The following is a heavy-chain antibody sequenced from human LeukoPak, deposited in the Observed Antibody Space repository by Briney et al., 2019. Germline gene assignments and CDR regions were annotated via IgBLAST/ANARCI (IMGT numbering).Heavy chain of an antibody. CDR2: IIPILGIA. CDR1: GGTFSSYA. J-gene: IGHJ4*02. V-gene: IGHV1-69*04. CDR3: ARGSIGYCSGGSCYFDY. Sequence: SVKVSCKASGGTFSSYAISWVRQAPGQGLEWMGRIIPILGIANYAQKFQGRVTTTADKSTSTAYMELSSLRSEDTAVYYRARGSIGYCSGGSCYFDYWGQGTLVTVSS. D-gene: IGHD2-15*01.